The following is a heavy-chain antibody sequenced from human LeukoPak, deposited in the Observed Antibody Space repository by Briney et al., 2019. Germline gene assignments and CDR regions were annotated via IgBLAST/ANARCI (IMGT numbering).Heavy chain of an antibody. D-gene: IGHD1-26*01. CDR2: ISGSGGST. V-gene: IGHV3-23*01. CDR1: GFTFSSYA. Sequence: PGGSLRLSCAASGFTFSSYAMSWVRQAPGKGLEWVSVISGSGGSTYYADSVKGRFTISRDNSKNSLYLQMNSLRAEDTAIYYCARDPYNGNYGDSYYYYMDVWGKGTTVTISS. CDR3: ARDPYNGNYGDSYYYYMDV. J-gene: IGHJ6*03.